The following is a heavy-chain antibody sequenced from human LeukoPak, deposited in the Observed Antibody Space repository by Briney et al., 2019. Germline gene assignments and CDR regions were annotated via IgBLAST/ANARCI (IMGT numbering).Heavy chain of an antibody. CDR2: IKQDRSEK. J-gene: IGHJ4*02. Sequence: GGSLRLSCAASGFTFTNYWMSWLRQAPGKGLELVANIKQDRSEKYYVDSVKGRFTISRDNAKNSLYLQMNSLRAEDTAVYYCARLREIPVFGVVTKSTSYFDYWGQGTLVTVSS. D-gene: IGHD3-3*01. CDR3: ARLREIPVFGVVTKSTSYFDY. V-gene: IGHV3-7*01. CDR1: GFTFTNYW.